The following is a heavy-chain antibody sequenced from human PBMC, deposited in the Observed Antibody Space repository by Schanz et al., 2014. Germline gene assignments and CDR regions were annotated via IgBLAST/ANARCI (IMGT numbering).Heavy chain of an antibody. V-gene: IGHV3-30*09. J-gene: IGHJ1*01. CDR1: GFSFSTYA. Sequence: QVQLVESGGGVVQPGRSLRLSCTASGFSFSTYALHWVRQAPGKGLEWVAVISFDGSKKYYADSVKGRFAISRDNSKNPLYLQMNSLRPEATAVYYCARGMTGVIVVAARGYFQHWGQGTLVTVSS. CDR3: ARGMTGVIVVAARGYFQH. D-gene: IGHD6-19*01. CDR2: ISFDGSKK.